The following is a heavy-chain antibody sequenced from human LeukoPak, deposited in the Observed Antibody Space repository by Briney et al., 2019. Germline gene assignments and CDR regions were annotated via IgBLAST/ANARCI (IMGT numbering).Heavy chain of an antibody. CDR2: ISGSGGST. CDR1: GVTNYA. D-gene: IGHD3-22*01. V-gene: IGHV3-23*01. CDR3: AKTSHYYDSSGYYEN. J-gene: IGHJ4*02. Sequence: GGSLRLSCAVSGVTNYAISWVRQAPGKGREWGSVISGSGGSTYYADSVKGRFTISRDNSKNTLYLQMNSLRAEDTAVYYCAKTSHYYDSSGYYENWGQGTLVTVSS.